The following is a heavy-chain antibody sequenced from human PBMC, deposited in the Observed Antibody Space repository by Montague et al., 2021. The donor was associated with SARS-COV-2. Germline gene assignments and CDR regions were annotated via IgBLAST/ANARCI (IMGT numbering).Heavy chain of an antibody. D-gene: IGHD3-10*01. CDR2: IDWDDDK. CDR3: ARTYYGSGSSPLDY. J-gene: IGHJ4*02. Sequence: PPLVKPTQTLTLTCTFSGFSLSTSGMCVSWIRQPPGKALEWLARIDWDDDKYYSTSLKTRLTISKDTSKNQVVLTMTNMDPVDTATYYCARTYYGSGSSPLDYWGQGTLVTVSS. CDR1: GFSLSTSGMC. V-gene: IGHV2-70*11.